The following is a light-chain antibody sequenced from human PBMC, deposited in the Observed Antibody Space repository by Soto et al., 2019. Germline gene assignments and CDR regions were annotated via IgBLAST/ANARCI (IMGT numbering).Light chain of an antibody. CDR3: QQSFSTPPT. Sequence: DIQMTQSPSSLSASVGDRVTITCRASQSIGTYLNWYLQKPGKAPQLLIHAASSLQTGVPSRFSGSVSGTEFTLTISSLQPEDFASFYCQQSFSTPPTFGQGTKLAIK. J-gene: IGKJ2*01. CDR1: QSIGTY. CDR2: AAS. V-gene: IGKV1-39*01.